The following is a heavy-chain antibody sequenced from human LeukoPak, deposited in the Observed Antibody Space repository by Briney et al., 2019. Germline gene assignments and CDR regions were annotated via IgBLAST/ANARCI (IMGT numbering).Heavy chain of an antibody. CDR3: ARGESQTH. CDR2: IRYDGSNK. V-gene: IGHV3-30*02. CDR1: GFTFSRFW. Sequence: GGSLRLSCAASGFTFSRFWRSWVRQAPGKGLEWVAFIRYDGSNKYYADSVKGRFTISRDNSKNTLYLQMNSLRAEDTAVYYCARGESQTHWGQGTLVTVSS. J-gene: IGHJ4*02.